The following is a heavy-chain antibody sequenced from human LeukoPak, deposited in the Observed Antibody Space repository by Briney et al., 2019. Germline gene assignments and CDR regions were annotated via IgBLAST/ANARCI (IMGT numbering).Heavy chain of an antibody. CDR2: INHSGST. CDR3: ASLGAGTTDFDY. V-gene: IGHV4-34*01. D-gene: IGHD1-7*01. CDR1: GGSFSGYY. Sequence: PSETLSLTCAVYGGSFSGYYWSWICQPPGKGLEWIGEINHSGSTNYNPSLKSRVTISVDTSKNQFSLKLSSVTAADTAVYYCASLGAGTTDFDYWGQGTLVTVSS. J-gene: IGHJ4*02.